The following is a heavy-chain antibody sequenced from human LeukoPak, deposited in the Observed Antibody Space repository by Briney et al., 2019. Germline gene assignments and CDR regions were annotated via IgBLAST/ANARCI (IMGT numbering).Heavy chain of an antibody. J-gene: IGHJ4*02. CDR1: GGSFSGYY. CDR3: ARLVCGGDCYSDY. CDR2: INHSGST. Sequence: SETLSLTCAVYGGSFSGYYWSWIRQPPGKGLEWIGEINHSGSTNYNPSLKSRVTISVDTSMNQFSLKLSSVTAADTAVYYCARLVCGGDCYSDYWGQGTLVTVSS. D-gene: IGHD2-21*02. V-gene: IGHV4-34*01.